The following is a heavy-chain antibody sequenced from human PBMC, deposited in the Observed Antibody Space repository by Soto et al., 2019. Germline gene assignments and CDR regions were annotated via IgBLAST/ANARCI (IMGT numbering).Heavy chain of an antibody. Sequence: GGSLRLSCVASGFTFSSYAMGWVRQAPGKGLDWVSVISGSGGITYSADSVKGRFTISRDNSKNILYLQMNSLRAEDTAVYYCAGTGTTFHRGMDVWGQRTTVTVSS. V-gene: IGHV3-23*01. CDR1: GFTFSSYA. CDR3: AGTGTTFHRGMDV. CDR2: ISGSGGIT. J-gene: IGHJ6*02. D-gene: IGHD1-7*01.